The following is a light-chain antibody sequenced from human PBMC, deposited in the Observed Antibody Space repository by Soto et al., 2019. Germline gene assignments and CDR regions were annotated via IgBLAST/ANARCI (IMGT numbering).Light chain of an antibody. Sequence: DIQMTQSPSTLSASVGDRVTITYRASQSFSSWLAWYQQKPGKAPKLLIYKASSLESGVPSRFSGSGSGTEFTLTISSLQPDDFAAYYCQQYNSYRWTFGQGTKVEIK. J-gene: IGKJ1*01. CDR2: KAS. CDR3: QQYNSYRWT. CDR1: QSFSSW. V-gene: IGKV1-5*03.